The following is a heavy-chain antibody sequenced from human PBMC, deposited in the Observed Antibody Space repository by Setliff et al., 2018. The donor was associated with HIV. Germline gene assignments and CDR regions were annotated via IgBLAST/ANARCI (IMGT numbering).Heavy chain of an antibody. CDR3: ARQGDGYNLYHVYYFDY. CDR2: IYYSGNS. D-gene: IGHD5-12*01. V-gene: IGHV4-38-2*02. Sequence: SETLSLTCTVSGYPISSGYYWGWIRQPPGKGLEWIGSIYYSGNSYYNPSLQSRVTISVDTSKNQFSLKLSSVTAADTAVYYCARQGDGYNLYHVYYFDYWGQGTLVTVSS. CDR1: GYPISSGYY. J-gene: IGHJ4*02.